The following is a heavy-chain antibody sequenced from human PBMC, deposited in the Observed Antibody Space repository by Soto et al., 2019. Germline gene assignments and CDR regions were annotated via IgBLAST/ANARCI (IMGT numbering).Heavy chain of an antibody. CDR3: ARVDCTGAYCYSWPFNYGVDV. D-gene: IGHD2-15*01. CDR1: GFTFNTYG. CDR2: IWYDGSNK. J-gene: IGHJ6*02. V-gene: IGHV3-33*08. Sequence: PGGSLRLSCTTSGFTFNTYGMHWVRLAPGKGLEWVAIIWYDGSNKYYADSVKGRFTISRDNSRNTLYLQMNSLRAEDTALYYCARVDCTGAYCYSWPFNYGVDVWRQGTTVTVSS.